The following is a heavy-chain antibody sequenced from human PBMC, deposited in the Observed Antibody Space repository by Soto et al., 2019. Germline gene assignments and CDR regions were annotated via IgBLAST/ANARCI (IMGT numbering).Heavy chain of an antibody. CDR1: GGSSSSGDYY. CDR3: ARVSVSSRNGQLHFEY. V-gene: IGHV4-30-4*01. D-gene: IGHD6-13*01. J-gene: IGHJ4*02. Sequence: PSETLSLTCTVSGGSSSSGDYYWIWIRQPPGKGLEWIGYIYYSGSTYYNPSLKSRVTISVDTSKNQFSLKLSSVTAADTAVYYCARVSVSSRNGQLHFEYWGQGTLVTVSS. CDR2: IYYSGST.